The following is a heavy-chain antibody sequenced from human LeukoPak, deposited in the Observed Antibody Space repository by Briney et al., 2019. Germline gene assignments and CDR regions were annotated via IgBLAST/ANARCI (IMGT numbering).Heavy chain of an antibody. V-gene: IGHV3-23*01. CDR1: GFTFSTSI. CDR3: AELGITMIGGV. J-gene: IGHJ6*04. Sequence: PGGSLRLSCAASGFTFSTSIMTCVRQAPDKGLEWGSTIINSDGTTYYLESVRGRFTISRDNYRNILYLQMNSLRAEDTAVYYCAELGITMIGGVWGKGTTVTISS. CDR2: IINSDGTT. D-gene: IGHD3-10*02.